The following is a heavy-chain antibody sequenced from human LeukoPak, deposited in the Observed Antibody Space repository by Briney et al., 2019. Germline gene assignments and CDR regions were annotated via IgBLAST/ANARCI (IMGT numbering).Heavy chain of an antibody. V-gene: IGHV4-34*01. Sequence: SETLSLTCAVYGGSFSGYYWSWIRQPPGKGLEWIGEINHSGSTNYNPSLKSRVTISVDTSKNQFSLKLSSVTAADTAVYYCARSGRYWDFDYWGQGTLVTVSS. J-gene: IGHJ4*02. D-gene: IGHD2-15*01. CDR1: GGSFSGYY. CDR3: ARSGRYWDFDY. CDR2: INHSGST.